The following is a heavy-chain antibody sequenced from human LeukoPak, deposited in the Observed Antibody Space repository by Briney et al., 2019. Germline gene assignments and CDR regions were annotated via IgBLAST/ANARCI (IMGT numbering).Heavy chain of an antibody. CDR2: INPNSGGT. D-gene: IGHD1-14*01. V-gene: IGHV1-2*06. CDR3: ARVSSPLQYNWFDP. J-gene: IGHJ5*02. Sequence: ASVKVSCKASGYTFTGYYMHWVRQAPGQGLEWMGRINPNSGGTNYAQKFQGRVTMTRDTSISTAYMELSRLRSDDTAVYYCARVSSPLQYNWFDPWGQGTLVAVSS. CDR1: GYTFTGYY.